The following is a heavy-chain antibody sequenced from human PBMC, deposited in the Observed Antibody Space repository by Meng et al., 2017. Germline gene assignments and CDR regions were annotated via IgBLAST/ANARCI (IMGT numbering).Heavy chain of an antibody. J-gene: IGHJ4*02. CDR3: ARLWFGEYTFDY. Sequence: GESLKISCAASGFTFSSYDMHWVRQATGKGLEWVSAIGTAGDTYYPGSVKGRFTISRENAKNSLYLQMNSLRAGDTAVYYCARLWFGEYTFDYWGQGTLVTVSS. CDR2: IGTAGDT. D-gene: IGHD3-10*01. V-gene: IGHV3-13*01. CDR1: GFTFSSYD.